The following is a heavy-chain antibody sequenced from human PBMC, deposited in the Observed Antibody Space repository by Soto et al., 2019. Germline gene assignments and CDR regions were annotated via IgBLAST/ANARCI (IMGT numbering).Heavy chain of an antibody. D-gene: IGHD3-16*01. J-gene: IGHJ5*02. V-gene: IGHV2-5*02. CDR2: IYWDDDK. Sequence: QITLKESGPTLVKPTQTLTLTCTFSGFSLTTRGVGVGWIRQPPGKALECLALIYWDDDKRYSPSLQSRLSIPKEPSKNQVVLTMTNVYPVDTDTYYCAHIPNYYQYDWFDPWGQGTLVSVSS. CDR3: AHIPNYYQYDWFDP. CDR1: GFSLTTRGVG.